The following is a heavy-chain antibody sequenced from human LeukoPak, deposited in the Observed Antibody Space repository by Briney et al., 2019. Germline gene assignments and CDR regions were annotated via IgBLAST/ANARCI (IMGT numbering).Heavy chain of an antibody. Sequence: PSETLSLTCTVSGGSLISYYWSWLRQPPGKGLEWIGYIYYSGSTNYNPSLESRVTISVDTSKNQFSLKLSSVTAADTAVYYCARGPGGLSYGYYMDVWGKGTTVTVSS. CDR3: ARGPGGLSYGYYMDV. J-gene: IGHJ6*03. CDR2: IYYSGST. D-gene: IGHD2-8*02. V-gene: IGHV4-59*01. CDR1: GGSLISYY.